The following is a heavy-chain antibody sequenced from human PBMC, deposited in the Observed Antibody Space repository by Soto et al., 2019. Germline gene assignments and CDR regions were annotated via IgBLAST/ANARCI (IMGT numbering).Heavy chain of an antibody. J-gene: IGHJ6*02. CDR2: IIPIFGIA. D-gene: IGHD2-2*01. CDR1: GGTFSRYS. CDR3: AREDRDRETGLVPAAIDGMDV. V-gene: IGHV1-69*08. Sequence: QVQLVQSGAEVKKPGSSVKVSCKASGGTFSRYSITWVRQAPGHGLEWIGRIIPIFGIASYAQKFQGRVTITADEYTSQAYMELSSLRSDDTAVYYCAREDRDRETGLVPAAIDGMDVWGQGTTVTVSS.